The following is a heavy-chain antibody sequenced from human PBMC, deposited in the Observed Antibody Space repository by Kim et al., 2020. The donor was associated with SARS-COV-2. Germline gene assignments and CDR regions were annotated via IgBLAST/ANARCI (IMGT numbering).Heavy chain of an antibody. J-gene: IGHJ5*02. V-gene: IGHV4-39*01. CDR2: T. CDR3: ARQAPQTRFDP. D-gene: IGHD1-1*01. Sequence: TYYNQSLKSGDTISVDTSKNQCSLRLSSVTAADTAVYYCARQAPQTRFDPWGQGTLVTVSS.